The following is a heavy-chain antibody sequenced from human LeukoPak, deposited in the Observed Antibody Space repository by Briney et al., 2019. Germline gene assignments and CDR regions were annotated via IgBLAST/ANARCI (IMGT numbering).Heavy chain of an antibody. D-gene: IGHD3-22*01. Sequence: PGGSLRLSCAGSGFSVSNSFMSWVRQAPGKGLEWVATIKEDGSQEDYVDSVKGRFTISRDNARSSLYLQMNSQRAEDTAVYYCARDRLGDYDHSGYYDKWGQGTLVTVSS. J-gene: IGHJ4*02. CDR3: ARDRLGDYDHSGYYDK. V-gene: IGHV3-7*03. CDR2: IKEDGSQE. CDR1: GFSVSNSF.